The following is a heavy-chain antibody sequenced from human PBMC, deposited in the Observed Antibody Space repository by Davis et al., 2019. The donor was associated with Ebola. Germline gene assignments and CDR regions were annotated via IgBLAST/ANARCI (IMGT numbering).Heavy chain of an antibody. CDR2: ISSSSSYT. J-gene: IGHJ4*02. CDR3: ARDRGYNYGLPDY. Sequence: PGGSLRLSCAASGFTFSDYYMSWIRQAPGKGLEWVSYISSSSSYTNYADSVKGRFTISRDNAKNSLYLQMNSLRAEDTAVYYCARDRGYNYGLPDYWGQGTLVTVSS. D-gene: IGHD5-18*01. V-gene: IGHV3-11*06. CDR1: GFTFSDYY.